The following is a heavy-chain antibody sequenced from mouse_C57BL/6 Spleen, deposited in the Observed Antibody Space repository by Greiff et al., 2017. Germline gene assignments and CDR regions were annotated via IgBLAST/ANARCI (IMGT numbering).Heavy chain of an antibody. CDR3: ARGTTVVAEGFDY. CDR1: GYSFTGYY. D-gene: IGHD1-1*01. J-gene: IGHJ2*01. CDR2: INPSTGGT. V-gene: IGHV1-42*01. Sequence: VQLKESGPELVKPGASVKISCKASGYSFTGYYMNWVKQSPEKSLEWIGEINPSTGGTTYNQKFKAKATLTVDKSSSTAYMQLKSLTSEDSAVYYCARGTTVVAEGFDYWGQGTTLTVSS.